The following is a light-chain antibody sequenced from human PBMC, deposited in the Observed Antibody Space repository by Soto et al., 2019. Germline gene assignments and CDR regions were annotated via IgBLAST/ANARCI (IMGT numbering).Light chain of an antibody. CDR1: SSNIGTSS. CDR2: TND. Sequence: QSVLTQPPSASGTPGQTVTISCSGSSSNIGTSSVHWYKHLPGTAPKPLIYTNDQQPSGVHDRFSGSKSGTSASLAISGLQSEDEADYYCAVWDDSLNGHVFGAGTKLTVL. V-gene: IGLV1-44*01. CDR3: AVWDDSLNGHV. J-gene: IGLJ1*01.